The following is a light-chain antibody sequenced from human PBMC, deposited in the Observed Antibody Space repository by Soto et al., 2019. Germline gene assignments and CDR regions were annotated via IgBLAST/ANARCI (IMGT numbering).Light chain of an antibody. CDR3: CSFAGGSTYVV. J-gene: IGLJ2*01. CDR1: SSDVGNYEL. Sequence: QSALTQPASVSGSPGPSITISCIGTSSDVGNYELVSWYQQLPGKAPKLIIYEVTKRPSGVPNRFSGSKSGNTASLPISGLLAEDEADYHCCSFAGGSTYVVFGGGTKVTVL. CDR2: EVT. V-gene: IGLV2-23*02.